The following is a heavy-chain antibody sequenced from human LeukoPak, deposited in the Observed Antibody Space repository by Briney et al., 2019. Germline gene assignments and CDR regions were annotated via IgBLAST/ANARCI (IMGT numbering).Heavy chain of an antibody. D-gene: IGHD3-3*01. Sequence: GGSLRLSCTASGFTFGDYAMSWVRQAPGKGLEWVDFIRSKAYGGTTEYAASVKGRFTISRDDSKSIAYLQMNSLKTEDTAVYFRTTITIFGVGKPADYWGQGTLVTVSS. CDR2: IRSKAYGGTT. J-gene: IGHJ4*02. CDR1: GFTFGDYA. CDR3: TTITIFGVGKPADY. V-gene: IGHV3-49*04.